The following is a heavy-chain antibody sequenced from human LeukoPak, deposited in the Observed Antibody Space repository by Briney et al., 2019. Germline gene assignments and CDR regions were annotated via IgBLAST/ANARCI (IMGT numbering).Heavy chain of an antibody. CDR3: ARDLAAGGTYPHY. V-gene: IGHV3-53*01. CDR1: GFTVSSNY. D-gene: IGHD6-13*01. Sequence: QPGGSLRLSCAASGFTVSSNYMSWVRQAPGKGPEWVSVIYGGGNTYYADSVKGRFTISRENSKNTLYLQMTSLRAEDTAVYYCARDLAAGGTYPHYWGQGTLVTVSS. CDR2: IYGGGNT. J-gene: IGHJ4*02.